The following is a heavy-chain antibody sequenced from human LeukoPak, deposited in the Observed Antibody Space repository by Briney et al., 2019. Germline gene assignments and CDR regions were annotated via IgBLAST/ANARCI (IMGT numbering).Heavy chain of an antibody. Sequence: GGSLRLSCAASGFTFSSYAMSWVRQAPGKGLEWVSAISGSGGSTYYADSVKGRFTISRDNSKNTLYLQMNSLRAEDTAVYYCAKTLFRGPAPVTAFDYWGQGTLVTVSS. CDR2: ISGSGGST. CDR1: GFTFSSYA. CDR3: AKTLFRGPAPVTAFDY. D-gene: IGHD2-21*02. V-gene: IGHV3-23*01. J-gene: IGHJ4*02.